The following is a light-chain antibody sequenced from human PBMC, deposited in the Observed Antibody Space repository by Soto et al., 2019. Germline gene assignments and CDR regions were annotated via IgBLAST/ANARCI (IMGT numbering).Light chain of an antibody. CDR1: SSDVGGSEF. CDR3: CSHAGNSLWV. J-gene: IGLJ3*02. CDR2: DVT. Sequence: QSALTQPRSVSGSPGQSVTISCNGSSSDVGGSEFVSWYQQHPVKAPKLVIYDVTKRPSGVPDRFSGSKSGNTASLTISGLQAEDEADYYCCSHAGNSLWVFGGGTKLTVL. V-gene: IGLV2-11*01.